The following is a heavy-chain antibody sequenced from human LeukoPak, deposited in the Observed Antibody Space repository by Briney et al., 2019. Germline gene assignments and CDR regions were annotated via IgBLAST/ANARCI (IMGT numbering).Heavy chain of an antibody. CDR2: INPSGGST. D-gene: IGHD6-19*01. CDR1: GYTFSSYY. CDR3: ARDLPLGRLVRVIPDN. J-gene: IGHJ4*02. V-gene: IGHV1-46*01. Sequence: ASVKVSCKASGYTFSSYYMHWVRQAPGQGLEWMGIINPSGGSTSYAQKFQGRLTMTRDTSTSTVYMELSSLRSEDTAVYYCARDLPLGRLVRVIPDNWGQGTLVTVSS.